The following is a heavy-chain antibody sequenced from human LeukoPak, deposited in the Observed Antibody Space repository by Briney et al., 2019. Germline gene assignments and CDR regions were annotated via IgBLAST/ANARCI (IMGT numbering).Heavy chain of an antibody. V-gene: IGHV3-30*18. CDR3: AKQVDDAVAGAPDY. Sequence: GGSLRLSCEASGFSLSDFGMHWVRQAPGKGLEWVAVISYDGTDKYYADSMKGRFTISRDNFKNTVNLEMNSLRVEDTVVYYCAKQVDDAVAGAPDYWGQGTLVTVSS. CDR1: GFSLSDFG. CDR2: ISYDGTDK. D-gene: IGHD6-19*01. J-gene: IGHJ4*02.